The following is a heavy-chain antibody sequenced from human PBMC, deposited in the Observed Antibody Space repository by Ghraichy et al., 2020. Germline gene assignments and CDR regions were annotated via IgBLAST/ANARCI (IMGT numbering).Heavy chain of an antibody. V-gene: IGHV4-59*01. J-gene: IGHJ4*02. D-gene: IGHD3-9*01. Sequence: SETLSLTCTVSGGSITSYYWSWIRQPPGKGLEWLGYIYHSGSTKYNPSLKSRVTISKATSKNQFSLKLSSVTAADTAVYYWARAPDYDILTGYYGLGFDYWGQGTLVTVSS. CDR3: ARAPDYDILTGYYGLGFDY. CDR2: IYHSGST. CDR1: GGSITSYY.